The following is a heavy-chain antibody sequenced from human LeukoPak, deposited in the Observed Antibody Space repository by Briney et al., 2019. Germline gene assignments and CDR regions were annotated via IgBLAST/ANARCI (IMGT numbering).Heavy chain of an antibody. CDR3: AREWGQWLEYYFDY. Sequence: ASVKVSCKASGYTFTGYYVHWVRQAPGQGLEWMGWINPNSGGTNYAQKFQGRVTMTRDTSISTAYMELSRLRSDDTAVYYCAREWGQWLEYYFDYWGHGTLVTVSS. D-gene: IGHD6-19*01. CDR2: INPNSGGT. V-gene: IGHV1-2*02. J-gene: IGHJ4*01. CDR1: GYTFTGYY.